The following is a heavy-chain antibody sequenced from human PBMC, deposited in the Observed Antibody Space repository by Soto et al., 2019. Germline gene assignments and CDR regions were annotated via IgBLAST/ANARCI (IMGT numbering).Heavy chain of an antibody. CDR1: GYTFTSYD. D-gene: IGHD3-22*01. J-gene: IGHJ4*02. Sequence: QVQLVQSGAEVKKPGASVKVSCKASGYTFTSYDINWVRQATGQGLEWMGWMNPNSGNTGYAQKFQGRVTMTRNTSISTAYMELRSLRSEDTAVYYCARAPTYYYDSSGYYYRDYWGQGTLVTVSS. CDR3: ARAPTYYYDSSGYYYRDY. CDR2: MNPNSGNT. V-gene: IGHV1-8*01.